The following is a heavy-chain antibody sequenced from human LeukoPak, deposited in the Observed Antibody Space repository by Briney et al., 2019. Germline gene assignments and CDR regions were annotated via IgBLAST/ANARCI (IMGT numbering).Heavy chain of an antibody. V-gene: IGHV1-3*01. CDR2: INAGNGNT. CDR1: GYTFTSYA. CDR3: ARDDHLTGSAQAFDI. D-gene: IGHD3-9*01. Sequence: ASVKVSCKASGYTFTSYAMHWVRQAPGQRLEWMGWINAGNGNTKYSQKFQGRVTITRDTSASTAYMELSSLRSEDTAVYYCARDDHLTGSAQAFDIWGQGTMVTVSS. J-gene: IGHJ3*02.